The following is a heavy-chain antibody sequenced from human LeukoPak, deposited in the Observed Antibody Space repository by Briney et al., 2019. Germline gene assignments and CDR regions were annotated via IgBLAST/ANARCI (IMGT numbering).Heavy chain of an antibody. Sequence: PSETLSLTCTVSGGSISGFYWSWIRQPPGKGLEWIGYIYYSGSTNYNPSLKSRVTISVDTSKNQFSLKLSSVTAADTAVYYCAAYYYGSGSYYKDYWGQGTLVTVSS. V-gene: IGHV4-59*08. J-gene: IGHJ4*02. CDR1: GGSISGFY. CDR2: IYYSGST. D-gene: IGHD3-10*01. CDR3: AAYYYGSGSYYKDY.